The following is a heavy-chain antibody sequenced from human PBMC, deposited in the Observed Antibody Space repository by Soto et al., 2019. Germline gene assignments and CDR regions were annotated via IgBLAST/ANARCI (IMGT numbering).Heavy chain of an antibody. Sequence: GVSRRLSCAASGVTFSDHYMDWVRQAPGKGLEWVGRTRNKVNSYTTAYAASVKGRFTISRDDSKNSLYLQMNSLKTEDTAVYYCARVRYSGYDYYFDYWGQGTLVTVSS. CDR2: TRNKVNSYTT. V-gene: IGHV3-72*01. CDR3: ARVRYSGYDYYFDY. D-gene: IGHD5-12*01. CDR1: GVTFSDHY. J-gene: IGHJ4*02.